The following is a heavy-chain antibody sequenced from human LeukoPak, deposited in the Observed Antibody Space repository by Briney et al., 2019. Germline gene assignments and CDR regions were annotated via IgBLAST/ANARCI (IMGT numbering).Heavy chain of an antibody. V-gene: IGHV1-18*01. J-gene: IGHJ3*02. CDR1: GYTFTSYG. CDR3: ARDPGDNWNYVDAFDI. Sequence: ASVKVSCKASGYTFTSYGISWVRQAPGQGLEWMGWISAYNGNTNYAQKLQGRVTMTTDTSTNTAYMELRSLRSDDTAVYYCARDPGDNWNYVDAFDIWGQGTMVTVSS. CDR2: ISAYNGNT. D-gene: IGHD1-7*01.